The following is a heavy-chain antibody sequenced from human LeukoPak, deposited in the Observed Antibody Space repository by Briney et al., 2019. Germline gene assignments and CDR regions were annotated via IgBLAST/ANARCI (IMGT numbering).Heavy chain of an antibody. D-gene: IGHD3-9*01. CDR2: IKSKTDGGTT. J-gene: IGHJ4*02. CDR3: TTDHRRLMTGFSDY. CDR1: GFTFSSYA. Sequence: PGGSLRLSCAASGFTFSSYAMSWVRQAPGKGLEWVGRIKSKTDGGTTDYAAPVKGRFTISRDDSKNTLYLQMNSLKTEDTAVYYCTTDHRRLMTGFSDYWGQGTLVTVSS. V-gene: IGHV3-15*01.